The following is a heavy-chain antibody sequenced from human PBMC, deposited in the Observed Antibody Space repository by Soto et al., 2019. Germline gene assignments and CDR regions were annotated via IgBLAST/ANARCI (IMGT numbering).Heavy chain of an antibody. CDR3: ATDLGRYYDCRAYYFDY. CDR2: IYYSGSN. CDR1: GGSISSGDYY. D-gene: IGHD3-22*01. V-gene: IGHV4-30-4*01. J-gene: IGHJ4*02. Sequence: QVQLQESGPGLVKPSQTLSLTCTVSGGSISSGDYYWSWIRQPPGKGLEWIGYIYYSGSNYYNPSLKRRLTISADASMNPLSLQLSSVTAADTAVYYCATDLGRYYDCRAYYFDYWGQGTLVTVSS.